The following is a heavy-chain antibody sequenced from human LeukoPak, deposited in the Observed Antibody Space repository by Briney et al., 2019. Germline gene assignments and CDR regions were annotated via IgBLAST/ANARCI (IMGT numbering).Heavy chain of an antibody. Sequence: GGSLRLSCAASGFTFSTAWMSWVRQAPGKRLEWVGHIKSKGAGGTTDYAAPVKGRFTISRDDSKSTVSLQMNSLKTEDTAVYYCTTEYYGSDYYWGQGTLVTVSS. J-gene: IGHJ4*02. CDR3: TTEYYGSDYY. V-gene: IGHV3-15*01. CDR1: GFTFSTAW. CDR2: IKSKGAGGTT. D-gene: IGHD3-10*01.